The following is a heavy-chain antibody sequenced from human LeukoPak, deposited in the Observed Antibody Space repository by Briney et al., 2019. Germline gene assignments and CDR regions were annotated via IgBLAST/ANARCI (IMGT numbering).Heavy chain of an antibody. J-gene: IGHJ6*03. Sequence: GGSLRLSCAASGFTFSSYAMHWVRQAPGKGLEWVAVISYDGSNKYYADSVKGRFTISRDNSKNTLYLQMNSLRAEDTAVYYCARDPQQQPVRLGYYYYYMDVWGKGTTVTVSS. CDR1: GFTFSSYA. D-gene: IGHD6-13*01. V-gene: IGHV3-30*04. CDR2: ISYDGSNK. CDR3: ARDPQQQPVRLGYYYYYMDV.